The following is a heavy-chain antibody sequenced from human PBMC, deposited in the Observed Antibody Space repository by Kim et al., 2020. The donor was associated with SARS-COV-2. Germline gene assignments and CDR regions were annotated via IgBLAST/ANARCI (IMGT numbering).Heavy chain of an antibody. CDR1: GFTFSSYG. CDR2: IWYDGSNK. D-gene: IGHD1-26*01. Sequence: GGSLRLSCAASGFTFSSYGMHWVRQAPGKGLEWVAAIWYDGSNKYYADSVKGRFTISRDNSKNTLYLQMNSLRAEDTAVYYCARDLWELPRAYYGMDVWGQGTTVTVSS. CDR3: ARDLWELPRAYYGMDV. J-gene: IGHJ6*02. V-gene: IGHV3-33*01.